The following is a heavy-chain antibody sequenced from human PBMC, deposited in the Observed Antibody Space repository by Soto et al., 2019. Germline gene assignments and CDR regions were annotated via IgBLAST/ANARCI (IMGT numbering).Heavy chain of an antibody. CDR3: AKEDYTFFDS. J-gene: IGHJ4*02. V-gene: IGHV3-30*18. CDR1: GFTFGSHG. Sequence: QVQLVESGGGVVQPGRSLRLSCAASGFTFGSHGMHWVRQAPGKGLEWVALIGYDGSGKYYTDSVKGRFTISRDNSKNKMYLQMNSLRAEDTAIYYCAKEDYTFFDSWGQGTLVTVSS. CDR2: IGYDGSGK. D-gene: IGHD4-4*01.